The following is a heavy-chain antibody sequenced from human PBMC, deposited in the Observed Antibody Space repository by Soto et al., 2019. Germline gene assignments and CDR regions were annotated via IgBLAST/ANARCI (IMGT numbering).Heavy chain of an antibody. V-gene: IGHV1-69*01. CDR3: ARSQGSSTSLEIYYYYYYGMDV. CDR1: GCTFSSYA. D-gene: IGHD2-2*01. J-gene: IGHJ6*02. Sequence: QVQLVQSGAEVQKPGSSVKVSCKASGCTFSSYAISWVRQAPGQGLEWMGGIIPISGTANYAQKFQGRVTITADESTSTAYMELSSLRSEDTAVYYCARSQGSSTSLEIYYYYYYGMDVWGQGTTVTVSS. CDR2: IIPISGTA.